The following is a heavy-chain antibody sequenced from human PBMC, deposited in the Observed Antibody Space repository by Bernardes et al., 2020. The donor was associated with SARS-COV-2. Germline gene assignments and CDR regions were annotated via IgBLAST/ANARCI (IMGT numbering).Heavy chain of an antibody. D-gene: IGHD1-20*01. V-gene: IGHV3-15*01. J-gene: IGHJ4*02. CDR3: VKDDLDNFMSFEY. CDR1: GFSFINAW. Sequence: GGSLRLSCAASGFSFINAWMNWVRQAPGKGLEWVARIKGQVHGGTIDYAAPVKGRFTISRDDSKNTVYLQMNSLKTEDAGVYYCVKDDLDNFMSFEYWGQGALVTVSS. CDR2: IKGQVHGGTI.